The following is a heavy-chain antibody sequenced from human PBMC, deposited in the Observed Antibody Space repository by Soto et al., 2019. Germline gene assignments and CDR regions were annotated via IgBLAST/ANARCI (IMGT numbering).Heavy chain of an antibody. CDR2: IIPIFGTA. Sequence: SVKVSCKASGGTFSSYAISWVRQAPGQGLEWMGGIIPIFGTANYAQKFQGRVTITADESTSTAYMELSSLRSEDTAVYYCASSLAXRARCRSGGGDCFPCDYWGQGTLVTVSS. V-gene: IGHV1-69*13. D-gene: IGHD2-21*02. J-gene: IGHJ4*02. CDR1: GGTFSSYA. CDR3: ASSLAXRARCRSGGGDCFPCDY.